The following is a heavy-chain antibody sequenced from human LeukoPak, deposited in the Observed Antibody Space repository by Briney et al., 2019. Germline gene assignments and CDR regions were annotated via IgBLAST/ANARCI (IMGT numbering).Heavy chain of an antibody. D-gene: IGHD4-23*01. CDR1: GGSISSGDYY. CDR3: ARVNYDYYYYMDV. Sequence: TSEALSLTCTVSGGSISSGDYYWSWIRRPPGKGLEWIGYIYYSGSTYYNPSLKSRVTISVDTSKNQFSLKLSSVTAADTAVHYCARVNYDYYYYMDVWGKGTTVTVSS. J-gene: IGHJ6*03. CDR2: IYYSGST. V-gene: IGHV4-30-4*08.